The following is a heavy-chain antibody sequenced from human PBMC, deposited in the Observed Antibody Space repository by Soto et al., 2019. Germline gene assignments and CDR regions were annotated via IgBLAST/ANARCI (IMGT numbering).Heavy chain of an antibody. CDR2: ISGYNGDI. CDR3: ARVRIVGAREIDF. V-gene: IGHV1-18*04. Sequence: QVHLVQSGGEVKKPGASVKVSCKASGYTFNRHGITWVRQAPGQGLEWMGWISGYNGDINYEQKFQGRVTLSSDTLTSTVYLELKSLRFDDTAVYCCARVRIVGAREIDFWGQGTLVTVSS. J-gene: IGHJ4*02. CDR1: GYTFNRHG. D-gene: IGHD1-26*01.